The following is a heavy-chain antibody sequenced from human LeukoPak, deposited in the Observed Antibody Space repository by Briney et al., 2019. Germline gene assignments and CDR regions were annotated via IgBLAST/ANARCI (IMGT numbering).Heavy chain of an antibody. J-gene: IGHJ4*02. CDR1: GFTFSSYS. V-gene: IGHV3-21*01. CDR2: ISSSSSYI. CDR3: ARDLNSAYCGGDCYLGRYYFDY. D-gene: IGHD2-21*02. Sequence: GGSLRLSCAASGFTFSSYSMNWVRQAPGKGLEWVSSISSSSSYIYYADSVKGRFTISRDNAKNSLYLQMNSLRAEDTAVYYCARDLNSAYCGGDCYLGRYYFDYWGQGTLVTVSS.